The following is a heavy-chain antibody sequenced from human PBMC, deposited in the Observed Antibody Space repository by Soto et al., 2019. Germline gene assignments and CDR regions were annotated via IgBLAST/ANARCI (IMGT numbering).Heavy chain of an antibody. V-gene: IGHV4-4*02. CDR3: ASLYRGYSYGNAEYFQH. CDR2: IYHSGST. J-gene: IGHJ1*01. CDR1: GGSISSSNW. D-gene: IGHD5-18*01. Sequence: SETLSLTCAVSGGSISSSNWWSWVRQPPGKGLEWIGEIYHSGSTNYNPSLKSRGTISVDKSKNQFSLKLSSVTAADTAVYYCASLYRGYSYGNAEYFQHWGQGTLVTVSS.